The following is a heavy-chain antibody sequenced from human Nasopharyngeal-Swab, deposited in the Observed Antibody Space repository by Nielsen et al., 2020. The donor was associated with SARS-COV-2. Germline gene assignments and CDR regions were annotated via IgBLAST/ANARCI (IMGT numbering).Heavy chain of an antibody. CDR2: TVDKDHNYAT. J-gene: IGHJ4*02. Sequence: ESLKISCAASGFIFSASAIHWVRQASGKGLEWVGRTVDKDHNYATTYGASVQGRFTISRDDSKNTALLQMDSLKTEDTALYYCTTDFYFDYWGQGTLVTVSS. CDR1: GFIFSASA. V-gene: IGHV3-73*01. CDR3: TTDFYFDY.